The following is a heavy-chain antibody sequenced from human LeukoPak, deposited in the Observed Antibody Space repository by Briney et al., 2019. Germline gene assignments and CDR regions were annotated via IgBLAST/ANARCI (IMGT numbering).Heavy chain of an antibody. CDR3: ARAPTVTPDY. D-gene: IGHD5-18*01. CDR2: ISGNENNP. Sequence: GASVKVSCKAAGYIFTDFGTSWVRQAPGQGLEWMGWISGNENNPNYEPKFQGRITMTTDPSTSTAYMELRRPTSDDTAVYYCARAPTVTPDYWGQGTLVTVSA. CDR1: GYIFTDFG. V-gene: IGHV1-18*04. J-gene: IGHJ4*02.